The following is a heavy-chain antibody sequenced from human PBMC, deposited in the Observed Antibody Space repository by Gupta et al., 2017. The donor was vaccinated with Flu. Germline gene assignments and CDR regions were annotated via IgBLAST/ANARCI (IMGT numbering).Heavy chain of an antibody. Sequence: QVQLVESGGGVVQAGRSLRLSCAASGFTFSSYGMHWVRQAPGKGLEWVAVISYDGSNKYYADSVKGRFTISRDNSKNTLYLQMNSLRAEDTAVYYCAKDGTGEDYYYYGMDVWGQGTTVTVSS. CDR2: ISYDGSNK. D-gene: IGHD3-10*01. CDR3: AKDGTGEDYYYYGMDV. V-gene: IGHV3-30*18. CDR1: GFTFSSYG. J-gene: IGHJ6*02.